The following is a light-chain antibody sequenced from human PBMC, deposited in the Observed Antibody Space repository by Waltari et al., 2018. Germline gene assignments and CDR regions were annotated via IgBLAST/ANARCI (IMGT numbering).Light chain of an antibody. CDR3: QQYYTIPLT. CDR2: AVS. Sequence: TCRARQDISTSLTWYQKKPGKAPNLLLHAVSRWEKGVPPRCRGSGSGTDYSLTISSLRPDDFATYYCQQYYTIPLTFGGGTRVEI. CDR1: QDISTS. V-gene: IGKV1-NL1*01. J-gene: IGKJ4*01.